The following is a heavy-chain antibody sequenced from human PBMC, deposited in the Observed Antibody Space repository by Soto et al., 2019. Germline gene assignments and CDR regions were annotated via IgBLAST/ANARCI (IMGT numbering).Heavy chain of an antibody. CDR1: GASINSTSDY. Sequence: PSETMSLTCTVSGASINSTSDYWGWIRLPPGKGLEWIASMSYSESTYYNPSLKSRVTISADTSKNQSSLNLNSVTAADTAIYYCVGSVTLVGGVNAVDHWGQGTLVTVSS. CDR2: MSYSEST. V-gene: IGHV4-39*01. CDR3: VGSVTLVGGVNAVDH. D-gene: IGHD3-10*01. J-gene: IGHJ4*02.